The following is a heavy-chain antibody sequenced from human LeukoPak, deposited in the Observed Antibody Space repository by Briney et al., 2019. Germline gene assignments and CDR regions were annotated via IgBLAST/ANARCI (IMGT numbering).Heavy chain of an antibody. Sequence: ASVKVSCKASGYTFTNYDINWVRQATGQGLEWMGWINPNSGGRNYAQKFQGRVTMTRDTSISTAYMELSRLRSDDTAVYYCAREAVAGGYYYYMDVWGKGTTVTVSS. D-gene: IGHD6-19*01. CDR1: GYTFTNYD. V-gene: IGHV1-2*02. CDR2: INPNSGGR. CDR3: AREAVAGGYYYYMDV. J-gene: IGHJ6*03.